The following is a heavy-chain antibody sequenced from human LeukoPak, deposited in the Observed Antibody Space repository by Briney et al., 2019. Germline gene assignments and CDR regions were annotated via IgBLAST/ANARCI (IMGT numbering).Heavy chain of an antibody. Sequence: GGSLRLSCAASGFTFSDYYMSWIRQAPGKGLEWVSYISSSGSTIYYADSVKGRFTISRDNAKNSLYLQMNSLRAEDTAVYYCARDRLIFGVVIAYYYYGMDVWGQGTTVTVSS. CDR3: ARDRLIFGVVIAYYYYGMDV. D-gene: IGHD3-3*01. V-gene: IGHV3-11*01. CDR2: ISSSGSTI. CDR1: GFTFSDYY. J-gene: IGHJ6*02.